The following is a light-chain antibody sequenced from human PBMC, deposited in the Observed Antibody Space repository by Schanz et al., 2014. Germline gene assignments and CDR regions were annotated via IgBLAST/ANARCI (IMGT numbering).Light chain of an antibody. J-gene: IGLJ1*01. Sequence: QSALTQPASVSGSPGQSITISCTGTSSDVGSYNLVSWYQQHPGKAPKLMIYEVSKRPSGVPDRFSGSKSGNTASLTISGLQAEDEADYYCSSYTSSFYVFGTGTKLTVL. CDR1: SSDVGSYNL. CDR2: EVS. CDR3: SSYTSSFYV. V-gene: IGLV2-14*02.